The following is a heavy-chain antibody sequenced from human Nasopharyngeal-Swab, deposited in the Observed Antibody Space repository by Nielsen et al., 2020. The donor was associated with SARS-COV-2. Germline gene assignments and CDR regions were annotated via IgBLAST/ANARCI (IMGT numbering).Heavy chain of an antibody. CDR3: ARMLLRALGKFGEGYAFDI. CDR1: GFTFSDYD. J-gene: IGHJ3*02. V-gene: IGHV3-11*04. Sequence: GESLKISCVTSGFTFSDYDMSWIRQAPGKGLEWVSHMNSGGTIIYYADSVKGRFTISRDNAKNSLYLQMNSLRVEDTAVYYCARMLLRALGKFGEGYAFDIWGQGTMVTVSS. CDR2: MNSGGTII. D-gene: IGHD3-10*01.